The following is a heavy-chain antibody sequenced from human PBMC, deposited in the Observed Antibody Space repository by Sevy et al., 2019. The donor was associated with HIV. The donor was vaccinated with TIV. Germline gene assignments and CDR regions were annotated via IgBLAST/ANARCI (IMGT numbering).Heavy chain of an antibody. J-gene: IGHJ5*02. CDR1: GYTFTSYD. CDR2: MNPNSGNT. Sequence: ASVKVSCKASGYTFTSYDINWVRQATGQGLEWMGWMNPNSGNTGYAQKFQGRVTMTRNTSISTAYMELSSLRSDDTAVYYCARGTLLWFGELLRRNWFDPWGQGTLVTVSS. V-gene: IGHV1-8*01. CDR3: ARGTLLWFGELLRRNWFDP. D-gene: IGHD3-10*01.